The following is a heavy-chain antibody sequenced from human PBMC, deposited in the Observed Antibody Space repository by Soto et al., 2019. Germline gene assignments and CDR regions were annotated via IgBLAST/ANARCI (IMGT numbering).Heavy chain of an antibody. V-gene: IGHV1-3*01. CDR2: INPGNGDT. Sequence: GASVKVSCKTSGYTFNKYPIHWVRQAPGQGLEWMGWINPGNGDTGFSQKFQDRVTITRDTSASTAYMELSSLRSEDTAVYYCANGYSYGRFDYWGQGTLVTVS. CDR3: ANGYSYGRFDY. J-gene: IGHJ4*02. D-gene: IGHD5-18*01. CDR1: GYTFNKYP.